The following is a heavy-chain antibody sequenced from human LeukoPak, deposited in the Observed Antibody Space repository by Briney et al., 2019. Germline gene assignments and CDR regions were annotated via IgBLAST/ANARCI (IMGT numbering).Heavy chain of an antibody. CDR3: AVIGDYGGLDV. D-gene: IGHD4-23*01. Sequence: ASVKVSCKASGYTFTNYGITWMRQAPGQGLEWMGWINTYNGNTNYAQKLQGRVTMTTDTSTSTAYMELRSLRSDDTAVYYCAVIGDYGGLDVWAKGPRSPSPQ. CDR1: GYTFTNYG. CDR2: INTYNGNT. V-gene: IGHV1-18*01. J-gene: IGHJ6*04.